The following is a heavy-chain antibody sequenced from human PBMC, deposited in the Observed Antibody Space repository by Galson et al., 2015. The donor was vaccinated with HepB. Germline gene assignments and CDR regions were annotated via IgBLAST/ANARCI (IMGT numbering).Heavy chain of an antibody. CDR3: ARMGRMVRGTYYFDY. Sequence: SLRLSCAASGFTFSSYGMHWVRQAPGKGLEWVAVIWYDGSNKYYADSVKGRFTISRDNSKNTLYLQMNSLRAEDTAVYYCARMGRMVRGTYYFDYWGQGTLVTVSS. D-gene: IGHD3-10*01. V-gene: IGHV3-33*01. CDR2: IWYDGSNK. J-gene: IGHJ4*02. CDR1: GFTFSSYG.